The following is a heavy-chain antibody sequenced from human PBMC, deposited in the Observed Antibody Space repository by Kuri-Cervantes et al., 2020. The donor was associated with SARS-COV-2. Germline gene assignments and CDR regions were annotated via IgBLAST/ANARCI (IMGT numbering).Heavy chain of an antibody. CDR3: ARDEDYAFDY. V-gene: IGHV3-48*01. CDR1: GFTFSSYS. Sequence: GGSLRLSCAASGFTFSSYSMNWVRQAPGKGLEWVSYISGSSSRIYYADSVKGRFTISRDYAKNSVYLQMKSLRAEDTAVYYCARDEDYAFDYWGQGTRGTASS. J-gene: IGHJ4*02. CDR2: ISGSSSRI. D-gene: IGHD4-17*01.